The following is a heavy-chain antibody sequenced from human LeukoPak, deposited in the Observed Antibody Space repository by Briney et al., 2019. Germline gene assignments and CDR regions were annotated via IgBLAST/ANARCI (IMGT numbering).Heavy chain of an antibody. V-gene: IGHV4-38-2*02. D-gene: IGHD2-2*01. CDR2: IYHSGSA. CDR1: GYSITIGFY. CDR3: ASLVDCSSTSCYSVDY. Sequence: PSETLSLTCTVSGYSITIGFYWGWIRQPPGKGLEWIGNIYHSGSAYYNPSLKSRVTISVDTSKNQFSLKLSSVTAADTAVYYCASLVDCSSTSCYSVDYWGQGTLVTVSS. J-gene: IGHJ4*02.